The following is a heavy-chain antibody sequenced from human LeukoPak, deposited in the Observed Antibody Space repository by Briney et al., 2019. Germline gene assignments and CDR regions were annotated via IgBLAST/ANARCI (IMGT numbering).Heavy chain of an antibody. CDR3: ARLWIVATWFDD. J-gene: IGHJ5*02. CDR2: IFYSGKT. V-gene: IGHV4-39*02. Sequence: SGTLSLTCTVSNGSMTSDSYYWAWVRQPPGKGLEWIGTIFYSGKTYYSASLKSRVTVSLDTSKKNFSLRLSSVTAADTAVYYCARLWIVATWFDDWGQGALVTVSS. D-gene: IGHD2-2*03. CDR1: NGSMTSDSYY.